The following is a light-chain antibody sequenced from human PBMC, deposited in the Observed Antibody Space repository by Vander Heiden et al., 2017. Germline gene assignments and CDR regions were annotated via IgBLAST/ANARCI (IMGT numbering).Light chain of an antibody. J-gene: IGKJ3*01. V-gene: IGKV3-20*01. Sequence: IVLTQSPVTLSLSPGERATLACTASQSLTSGYLAWYQQKPGQAPRLVISGASSMATGIPARFYGSGSGTDFTLTISRLEPEDSAVYYCQHYGGSPLFTFGPGTKVDIK. CDR1: QSLTSGY. CDR3: QHYGGSPLFT. CDR2: GAS.